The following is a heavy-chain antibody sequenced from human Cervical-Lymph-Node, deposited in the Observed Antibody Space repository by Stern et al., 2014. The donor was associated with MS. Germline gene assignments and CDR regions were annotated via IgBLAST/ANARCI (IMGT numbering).Heavy chain of an antibody. J-gene: IGHJ6*02. CDR3: MGVGDAMDV. Sequence: VQLSESVGGVVQPGRSLRLSCAASGFSISSLGIHWVLQAPGKGLEWVAVISFVGINKKYGDAVKGRFSISSDNSNNTMYLQMNSLRPEDTAVYYCMGVGDAMDVWGQGTTVIVS. CDR2: ISFVGINK. V-gene: IGHV3-30*03. CDR1: GFSISSLG.